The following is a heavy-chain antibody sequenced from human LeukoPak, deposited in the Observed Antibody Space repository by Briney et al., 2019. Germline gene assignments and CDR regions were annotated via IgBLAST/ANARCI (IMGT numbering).Heavy chain of an antibody. J-gene: IGHJ3*01. CDR1: GFTFSNND. CDR3: ARAPGEVVTAITEAD. V-gene: IGHV3-23*01. D-gene: IGHD2-21*02. Sequence: SGGSLRLSCAASGFTFSNNDMSWVRQAPGKGLEWVSAISGNGESTDYADSVKGRFTISRDNAKNSLYLQMNSLRAEDTAVYYCARAPGEVVTAITEADWGQGTMVTVSS. CDR2: ISGNGEST.